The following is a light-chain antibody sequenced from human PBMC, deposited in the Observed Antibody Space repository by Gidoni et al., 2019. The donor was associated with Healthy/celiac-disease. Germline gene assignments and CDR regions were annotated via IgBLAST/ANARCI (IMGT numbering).Light chain of an antibody. V-gene: IGKV1-5*03. CDR2: KAS. CDR1: QSISSW. J-gene: IGKJ1*01. Sequence: DIQMTQSPSTLSASGGDRVTITCRASQSISSWLAWYQQKTGKAPKLRIYKASSLESGVPSRFSGSGSGTEFTLTISSLQPYDFATYYCQQYKSYWTFGQGTKVEIK. CDR3: QQYKSYWT.